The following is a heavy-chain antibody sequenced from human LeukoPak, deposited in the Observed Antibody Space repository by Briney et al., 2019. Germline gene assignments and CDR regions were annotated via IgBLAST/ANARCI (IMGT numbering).Heavy chain of an antibody. CDR3: AVCKRRYWFDP. Sequence: GASVKVSCKASGYTFTNYDINWVRQATGQGPEWMGWMNPNSGNTGYAQKFQGRVTMTRNTSISTAYMELSSLTTEDTAVYYCAVCKRRYWFDPWGQGTLVTVSS. J-gene: IGHJ5*02. CDR2: MNPNSGNT. D-gene: IGHD6-25*01. V-gene: IGHV1-8*01. CDR1: GYTFTNYD.